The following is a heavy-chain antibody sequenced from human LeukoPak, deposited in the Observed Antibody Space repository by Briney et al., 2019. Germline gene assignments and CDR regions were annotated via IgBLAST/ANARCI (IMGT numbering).Heavy chain of an antibody. CDR2: ISGSGGST. D-gene: IGHD6-13*01. Sequence: PGVSLRLSCAASGLTFSSYAMSWVPQAPGKGLEWVSAISGSGGSTYYPDSVKGRFTISRDNSKNTLYLQMNSLRAEDTAVYYCAKAKIAAAGLFDYWGQGTLVTVSS. J-gene: IGHJ4*02. CDR1: GLTFSSYA. V-gene: IGHV3-23*01. CDR3: AKAKIAAAGLFDY.